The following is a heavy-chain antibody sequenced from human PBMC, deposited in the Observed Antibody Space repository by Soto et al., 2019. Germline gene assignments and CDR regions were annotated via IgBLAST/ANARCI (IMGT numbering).Heavy chain of an antibody. V-gene: IGHV3-15*01. CDR3: TTGGYIWGSYRPRTADDY. CDR2: IKSKTDGGTT. D-gene: IGHD3-16*02. J-gene: IGHJ4*02. CDR1: AFTFSNAW. Sequence: GGSLRLSCAASAFTFSNAWMSWVRQAPGKGLEWVGRIKSKTDGGTTDYAAPVKGRFTISRDDSKNTLYLQMNSLKTEDTAVYYCTTGGYIWGSYRPRTADDYWGQGTLVTVSS.